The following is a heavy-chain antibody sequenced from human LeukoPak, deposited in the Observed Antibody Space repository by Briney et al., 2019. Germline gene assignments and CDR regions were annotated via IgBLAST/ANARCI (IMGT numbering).Heavy chain of an antibody. CDR3: ARDTTGTTYALDY. V-gene: IGHV4-31*03. CDR2: IYYSGST. CDR1: GGSISSGDYF. Sequence: SQTLSLTCTVSGGSISSGDYFWSWIRQHPGKGLEWIGYIYYSGSTYYNPSLRSRLTISVDTSKNQFSLKLSSVTAADTAVYYCARDTTGTTYALDYWGQGTLVTVSS. J-gene: IGHJ4*02. D-gene: IGHD1-1*01.